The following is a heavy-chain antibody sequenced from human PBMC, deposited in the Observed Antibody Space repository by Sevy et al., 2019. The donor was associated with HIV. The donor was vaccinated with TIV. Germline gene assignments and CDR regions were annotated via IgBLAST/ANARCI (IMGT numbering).Heavy chain of an antibody. CDR1: GFTFIDYA. D-gene: IGHD2-21*02. Sequence: GGYLRLSCADSGFTFIDYAMHWVRQAPGKGLEWVAVISDDGSKTYYADSVNGRFTISRDNSKNTLYLQMNSLRADDTAVYYCARGRVTSHYLDYWGQGTLVTVSS. CDR3: ARGRVTSHYLDY. J-gene: IGHJ4*02. V-gene: IGHV3-30*04. CDR2: ISDDGSKT.